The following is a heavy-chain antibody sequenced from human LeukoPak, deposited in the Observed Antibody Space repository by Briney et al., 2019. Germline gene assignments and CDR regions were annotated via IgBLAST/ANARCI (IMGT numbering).Heavy chain of an antibody. V-gene: IGHV3-30*02. CDR2: IRYDGSNK. J-gene: IGHJ4*02. Sequence: GGSLRLSCAASGSTFSSYGMHWVRQAPGKGLEWVAFIRYDGSNKYYADSVKGRFTISRDNSKNTLHLQMNSLRAEETAVYYRAKEWTPDLDYLGQGTLVTVSS. CDR3: AKEWTPDLDY. CDR1: GSTFSSYG. D-gene: IGHD2-2*01.